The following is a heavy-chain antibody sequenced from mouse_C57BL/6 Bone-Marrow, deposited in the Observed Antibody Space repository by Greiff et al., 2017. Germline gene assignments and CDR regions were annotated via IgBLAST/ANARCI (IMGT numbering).Heavy chain of an antibody. CDR3: ARRGLPWFAY. J-gene: IGHJ3*01. CDR1: GYTFTSYG. Sequence: VQLQQSGAELARPGASVKLSCKASGYTFTSYGISWVKQRPGQGLEWIGEIYPRSGNTYYNEKFKGKATLTADKSSSTAYMELRSLTSEDSAVYFCARRGLPWFAYWGQGTLVTVSA. V-gene: IGHV1-81*01. CDR2: IYPRSGNT. D-gene: IGHD3-3*01.